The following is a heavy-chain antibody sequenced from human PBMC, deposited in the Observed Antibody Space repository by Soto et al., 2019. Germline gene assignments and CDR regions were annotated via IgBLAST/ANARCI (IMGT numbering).Heavy chain of an antibody. CDR2: MNPNSGNT. D-gene: IGHD3-3*01. CDR1: GYTFTSYY. CDR3: ARGHKRYFDFWRGYHRRSYYYMDV. V-gene: IGHV1-8*02. J-gene: IGHJ6*03. Sequence: GASAKGSWKASGYTFTSYYISWGRQAPGQGLEWMGWMNPNSGNTGYAQKFQGRVTMTTNTSISTAYMELSSLRAEDTAVYYCARGHKRYFDFWRGYHRRSYYYMDVWGKGTTVTVSS.